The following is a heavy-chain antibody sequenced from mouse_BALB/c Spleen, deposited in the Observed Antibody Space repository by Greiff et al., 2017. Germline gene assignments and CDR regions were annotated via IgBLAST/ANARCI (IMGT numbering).Heavy chain of an antibody. Sequence: EVHLVESGPGLVKPSQSLSLTCTVTGYSITSDYAWNWIRQFPGNKLEWMGYISYSGSTSYNPSLKSRISITRDTSKNQFFLQLNSVTTEDTATYYCARGEGLRRGFAYWGQGTLVTVSA. CDR2: ISYSGST. V-gene: IGHV3-2*02. CDR3: ARGEGLRRGFAY. D-gene: IGHD2-4*01. J-gene: IGHJ3*01. CDR1: GYSITSDYA.